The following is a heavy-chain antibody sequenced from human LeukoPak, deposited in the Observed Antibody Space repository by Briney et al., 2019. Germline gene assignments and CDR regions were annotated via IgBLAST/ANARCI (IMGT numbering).Heavy chain of an antibody. CDR2: ISSSSSYI. CDR3: ARAGYCSGGSCYYQSHYGMDV. D-gene: IGHD2-15*01. CDR1: GFTFSDYY. V-gene: IGHV3-11*06. J-gene: IGHJ6*02. Sequence: PGGSLRLSCAASGFTFSDYYMSWIRQAPGKGLEWVSSISSSSSYIYYADSVKGRFTISRDDAKNSLYLQMNSLRAEDTAVYYCARAGYCSGGSCYYQSHYGMDVWGQGTTVTVSS.